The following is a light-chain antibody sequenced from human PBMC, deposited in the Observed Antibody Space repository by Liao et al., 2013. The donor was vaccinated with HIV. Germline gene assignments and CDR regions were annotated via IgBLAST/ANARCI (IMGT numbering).Light chain of an antibody. CDR3: QAWASSTNYV. V-gene: IGLV3-1*01. CDR2: QDS. CDR1: KLGDKY. Sequence: SYELTQPPSVSVSPGQTATITCSGDKLGDKYASWYQQRPGQSPIMVIYQDSKRPSGISDRFSGSNSGNTATLTISGTQALDEADYYCQAWASSTNYVFGTGTQVTVL. J-gene: IGLJ1*01.